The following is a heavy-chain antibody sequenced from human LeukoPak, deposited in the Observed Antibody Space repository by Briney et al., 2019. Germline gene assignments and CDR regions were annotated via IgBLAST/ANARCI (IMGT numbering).Heavy chain of an antibody. J-gene: IGHJ4*02. V-gene: IGHV4-39*01. Sequence: PSETLSLTCTVSGGSISSSSYYWGWIRQPPGKGLEWIGSIYYSGSTYYNPSLKSRVTISVDTSKNQFPLKLSSVTAADTAVYYCARSGAVGYFDYWGQGTLVTVSS. D-gene: IGHD6-19*01. CDR2: IYYSGST. CDR1: GGSISSSSYY. CDR3: ARSGAVGYFDY.